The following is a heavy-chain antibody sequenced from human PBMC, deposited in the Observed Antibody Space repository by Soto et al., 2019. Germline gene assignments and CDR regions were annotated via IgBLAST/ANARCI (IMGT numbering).Heavy chain of an antibody. CDR1: GFSFSDYA. D-gene: IGHD3-3*01. CDR3: AKGTAMTVYGVDILFDY. CDR2: ISGSGDNT. J-gene: IGHJ4*01. Sequence: GGSLRLSCKASGFSFSDYAITWVRQAPWKGLEWVSVISGSGDNTFYAASVKGRFAISGENSKNVLYLQMNSLSADDAAVYFCAKGTAMTVYGVDILFDYGGLRALVTVPS. V-gene: IGHV3-23*01.